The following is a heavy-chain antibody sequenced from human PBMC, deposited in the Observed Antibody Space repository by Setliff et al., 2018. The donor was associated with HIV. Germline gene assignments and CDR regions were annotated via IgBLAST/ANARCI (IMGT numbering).Heavy chain of an antibody. CDR3: ARHYQHSWVGVDYYFMDV. CDR1: GGSISRSTYY. V-gene: IGHV4-39*01. J-gene: IGHJ6*03. D-gene: IGHD1-26*01. CDR2: IYFRGDT. Sequence: SETLSLTCTVSGGSISRSTYYWGWIRQPPGKGLEWIGNIYFRGDTYYNPSLKTRVTISVDTSKNQFSLKLRSVTAADTAVYYCARHYQHSWVGVDYYFMDVWGKGTTVTVSS.